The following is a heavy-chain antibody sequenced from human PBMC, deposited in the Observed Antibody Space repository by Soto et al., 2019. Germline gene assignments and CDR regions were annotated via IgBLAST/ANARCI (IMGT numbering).Heavy chain of an antibody. CDR3: ATSINGDYGYYYYYYGMDV. D-gene: IGHD4-17*01. J-gene: IGHJ6*01. CDR1: RYV. Sequence: RYVISWVSLNTKQGLEWMGWISAYNGNTNYAQKFQGRVTMTADTSTDTAYMELSSLRSEDTAVYYCATSINGDYGYYYYYYGMDVWGEGTTVSVSS. V-gene: IGHV1-18*01. CDR2: ISAYNGNT.